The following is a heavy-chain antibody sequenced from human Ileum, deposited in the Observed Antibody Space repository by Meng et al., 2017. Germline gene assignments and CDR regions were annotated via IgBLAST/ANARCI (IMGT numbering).Heavy chain of an antibody. CDR1: GFTFSSYW. CDR2: IKQDGSEK. CDR3: VRGHYYGSGTEDAFDI. J-gene: IGHJ3*02. Sequence: GGSLRLSCAASGFTFSSYWMSWVRQAPGEGLEWVANIKQDGSEKYYVDSVKGRFTSSRDNAKNSLYLQVNSLRAEDTAVYYCVRGHYYGSGTEDAFDIWGQGTMVTVSS. V-gene: IGHV3-7*01. D-gene: IGHD3-10*01.